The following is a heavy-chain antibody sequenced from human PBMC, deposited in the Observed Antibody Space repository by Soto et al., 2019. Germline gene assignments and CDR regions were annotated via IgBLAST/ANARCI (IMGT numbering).Heavy chain of an antibody. CDR3: AIHVDSGEIPYVGLYNYGMDA. CDR1: GYSFTSYW. V-gene: IGHV5-51*01. D-gene: IGHD4-17*01. CDR2: IYPGDSDT. J-gene: IGHJ6*02. Sequence: GESLKISCKGSGYSFTSYWIGWVRQMPGKGLEWMGIIYPGDSDTRYSPSLQGQVTISADKSISTAYLQWSSLRASDTAMYYCAIHVDSGEIPYVGLYNYGMDAWGQGTTVTVSS.